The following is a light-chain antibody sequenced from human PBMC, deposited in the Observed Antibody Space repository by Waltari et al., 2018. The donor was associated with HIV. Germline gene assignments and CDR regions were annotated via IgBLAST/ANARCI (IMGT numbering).Light chain of an antibody. CDR2: DVS. Sequence: QSALTQPASVSGSPGQSITISCTGTSGDVGYYNYPSWYQQHPGKAPKLIIYDVSNRPSGVSNRFSGSKSGNTASLTISGLQTEDEADYYCSSYTSSSTRVFGTGTKVTVL. CDR1: SGDVGYYNY. V-gene: IGLV2-14*01. J-gene: IGLJ1*01. CDR3: SSYTSSSTRV.